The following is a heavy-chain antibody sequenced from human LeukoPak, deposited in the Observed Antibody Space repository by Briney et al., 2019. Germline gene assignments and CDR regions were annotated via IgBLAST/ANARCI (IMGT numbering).Heavy chain of an antibody. J-gene: IGHJ4*02. CDR3: TRAPYGGNSLATY. Sequence: GGSLRLSCTASGFTFVDYAMSWVRQAPGKGLEWVGFIRSKAYGATTEYAASVKDRFTISRDDSKSIAYLQMNSLKTEDTAVYYCTRAPYGGNSLATYWGQGTLVTVSS. CDR2: IRSKAYGATT. V-gene: IGHV3-49*04. D-gene: IGHD4-23*01. CDR1: GFTFVDYA.